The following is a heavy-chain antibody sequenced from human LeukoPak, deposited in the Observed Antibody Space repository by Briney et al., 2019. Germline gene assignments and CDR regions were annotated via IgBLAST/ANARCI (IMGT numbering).Heavy chain of an antibody. J-gene: IGHJ4*02. CDR2: IYHSGST. D-gene: IGHD2-2*02. CDR1: GYSISSGYY. CDR3: ARHSCSSTSCYIFDY. Sequence: SETLSLTCAVSGYSISSGYYWGWIRQPPGQGVEWIGIIYHSGSTYYHPSLKSRVTISVDTSKNQFSLKLSSVTAADTAVYYCARHSCSSTSCYIFDYWGQGTLVTVSS. V-gene: IGHV4-38-2*01.